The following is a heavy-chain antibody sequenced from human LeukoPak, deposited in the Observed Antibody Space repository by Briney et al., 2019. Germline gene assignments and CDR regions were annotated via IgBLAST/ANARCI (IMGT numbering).Heavy chain of an antibody. D-gene: IGHD6-13*01. CDR2: INPSSGGT. CDR3: ARDRGSSWYVDY. CDR1: GYSFTSYY. V-gene: IGHV1-2*02. Sequence: GASVKVSYRTSGYSFTSYYIHWVRQAPGRGLEWMGWINPSSGGTEYAQKFQGKITITGDTSISTAYMELSRLRSDDTAVYYCARDRGSSWYVDYWGQGTLVTVSS. J-gene: IGHJ4*02.